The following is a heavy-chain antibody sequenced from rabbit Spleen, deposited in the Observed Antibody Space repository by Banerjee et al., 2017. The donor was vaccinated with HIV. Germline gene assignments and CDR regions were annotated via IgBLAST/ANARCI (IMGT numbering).Heavy chain of an antibody. CDR2: IDPIFGST. D-gene: IGHD4-1*01. V-gene: IGHV1S47*01. Sequence: QEQLVESGGGLVQPGGSLKLSCKTSGFDFSDYGVSWVRQAPGKGLEWIGYIDPIFGSTYYASWVNGRFTISRHNAQNTLYLQLDSLTAADTATYFCVREVAVKFNLWGPGTLVTVS. J-gene: IGHJ4*01. CDR3: VREVAVKFNL. CDR1: GFDFSDYG.